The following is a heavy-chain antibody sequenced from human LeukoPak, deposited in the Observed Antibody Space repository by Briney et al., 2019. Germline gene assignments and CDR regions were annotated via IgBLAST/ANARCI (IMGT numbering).Heavy chain of an antibody. CDR3: ARVSPMVRGVIRYCFDY. CDR2: INPSGGST. J-gene: IGHJ4*02. D-gene: IGHD3-10*01. Sequence: GASVKVSCKASGYTFTSYYMHWVRQAPGQGLEWMGIINPSGGSTSYAQKFQGRVTMTRDTSTSTVYMELSSLRSEDTAVYYCARVSPMVRGVIRYCFDYWGQGTLVTVSS. V-gene: IGHV1-46*01. CDR1: GYTFTSYY.